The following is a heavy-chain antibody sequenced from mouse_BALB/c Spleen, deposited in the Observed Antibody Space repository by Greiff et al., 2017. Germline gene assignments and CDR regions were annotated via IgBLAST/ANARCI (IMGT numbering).Heavy chain of an antibody. CDR3: TRRRFYAMDY. CDR1: GYSFTSYW. V-gene: IGHV1-5*01. J-gene: IGHJ4*01. Sequence: VQLQQSGTVLARPGASVKMSCKASGYSFTSYWMHWVKQRPGQGLEWIGAIYPGNSDTSYNQEFKGKAKLTAVTSASTAYMELSSLTNEDSAVYYCTRRRFYAMDYWGQGTSVTVSS. CDR2: IYPGNSDT.